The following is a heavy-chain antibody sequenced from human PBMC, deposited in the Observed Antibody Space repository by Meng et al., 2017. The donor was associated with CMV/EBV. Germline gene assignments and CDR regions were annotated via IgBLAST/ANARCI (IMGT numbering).Heavy chain of an antibody. J-gene: IGHJ4*02. D-gene: IGHD6-19*01. Sequence: ETLSLTCAASGFTFSSYAMCWVRQAPGKGLEWVSAISGSGGSTYYADSVKGRFTISRDNSKNTLYLQMNSLRAEDTAVYYCAKDLTVAGKYYFDYWGQGTLVTVSS. V-gene: IGHV3-23*01. CDR2: ISGSGGST. CDR1: GFTFSSYA. CDR3: AKDLTVAGKYYFDY.